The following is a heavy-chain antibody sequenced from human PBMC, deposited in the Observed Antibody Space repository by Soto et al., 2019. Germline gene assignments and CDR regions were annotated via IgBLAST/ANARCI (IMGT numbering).Heavy chain of an antibody. CDR1: GFTVSSNY. CDR3: ARDTAMVRGDALDI. J-gene: IGHJ3*02. V-gene: IGHV3-53*01. Sequence: GWSLRLSCAASGFTVSSNYMSCVLQAPGKGLEWVSVIYSGGSTYYADSVKGRFTISRDNSKNTLYLQMNSLRAEDTAVYYRARDTAMVRGDALDIWRQGTMVTVSS. CDR2: IYSGGST. D-gene: IGHD5-18*01.